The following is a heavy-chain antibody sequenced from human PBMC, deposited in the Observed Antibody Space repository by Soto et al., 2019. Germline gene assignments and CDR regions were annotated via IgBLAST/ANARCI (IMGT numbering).Heavy chain of an antibody. CDR2: ISGSGGST. D-gene: IGHD3-16*01. V-gene: IGHV3-23*01. Sequence: PGGSLRLSCAASGFTFSSYAMSWVRQAPGKGLEWVSAISGSGGSTYYADSVKGRFTISRDNSKNTLYLQMNSLRAEDTAVYYCAKDTRMITFGGVNPDAFDIWGQGTMVTVSS. J-gene: IGHJ3*02. CDR3: AKDTRMITFGGVNPDAFDI. CDR1: GFTFSSYA.